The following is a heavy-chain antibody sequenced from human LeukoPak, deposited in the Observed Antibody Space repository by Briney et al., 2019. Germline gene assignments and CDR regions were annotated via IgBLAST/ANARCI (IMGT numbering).Heavy chain of an antibody. CDR3: ARTEDYYDSIGYRPFDY. CDR2: IYSGGST. V-gene: IGHV3-53*01. D-gene: IGHD3-22*01. J-gene: IGHJ4*02. Sequence: GGSLRLSCADSGFTVSTNYMSWVRQAPGKGLEWVSVIYSGGSTYYADSVKGRFTISRDNSKNTLYLQMNSLRAEDTAVYYCARTEDYYDSIGYRPFDYWGQGTMVTVSS. CDR1: GFTVSTNY.